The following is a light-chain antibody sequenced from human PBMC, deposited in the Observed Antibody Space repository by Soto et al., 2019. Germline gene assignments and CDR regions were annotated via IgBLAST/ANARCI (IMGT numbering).Light chain of an antibody. CDR3: QQRSNFKYT. Sequence: EIVLTQSPAILSLSPGARVTLSCRASQSVSSNLAWYQQHPGQAPRLLIYDASNRATGIPARFSGSGSGTDFTLTIRSLEPEDLAVDYCQQRSNFKYTFGQGTKQEIK. V-gene: IGKV3-11*01. CDR2: DAS. J-gene: IGKJ2*01. CDR1: QSVSSN.